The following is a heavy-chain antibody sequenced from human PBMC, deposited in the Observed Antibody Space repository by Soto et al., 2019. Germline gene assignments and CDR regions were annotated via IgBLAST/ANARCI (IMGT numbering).Heavy chain of an antibody. CDR2: IKSKTDGGTT. J-gene: IGHJ6*02. CDR1: GFTFSNAW. CDR3: TTDLTYGSGSYYYYGMDV. V-gene: IGHV3-15*01. D-gene: IGHD3-10*01. Sequence: PGGSLRLSCAASGFTFSNAWMSWVRQAPGKGLEWVGRIKSKTDGGTTDYAAPVKGRFTISRDDSKNTLYLQMNSLKTEDTAVYYCTTDLTYGSGSYYYYGMDVWGQGATVTVSS.